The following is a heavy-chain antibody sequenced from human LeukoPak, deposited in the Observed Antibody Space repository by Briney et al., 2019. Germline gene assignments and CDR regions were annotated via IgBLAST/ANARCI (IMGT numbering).Heavy chain of an antibody. D-gene: IGHD2-15*01. V-gene: IGHV4-59*08. J-gene: IGHJ4*02. CDR2: IYYSGST. CDR1: GGSISNYY. Sequence: SETLSLTCTVSGGSISNYYWSWIRQPPGKGLEWIGYIYYSGSTNYNPPLKSRVTISVDTSKNQFSLKLSSMTATDTAVYYCARLTCSGGSCYDGYWGQGTLVTVSS. CDR3: ARLTCSGGSCYDGY.